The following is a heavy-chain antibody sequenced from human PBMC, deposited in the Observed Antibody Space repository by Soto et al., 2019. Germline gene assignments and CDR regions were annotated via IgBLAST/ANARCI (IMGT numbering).Heavy chain of an antibody. CDR1: GFTFSSYS. Sequence: GGSLRLSCAASGFTFSSYSMNWVRQAPGKGLEWASSISSSSSYIYYADSVKGRFTISRDNAKNSLYLQMNSLRAEDTAVYYCARDFGYSSSFNYYYYGMDVWGQGTTVTVSS. D-gene: IGHD6-13*01. CDR3: ARDFGYSSSFNYYYYGMDV. V-gene: IGHV3-21*01. J-gene: IGHJ6*02. CDR2: ISSSSSYI.